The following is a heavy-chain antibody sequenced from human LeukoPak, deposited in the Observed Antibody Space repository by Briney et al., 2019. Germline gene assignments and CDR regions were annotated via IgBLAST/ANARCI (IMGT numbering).Heavy chain of an antibody. CDR1: GYTFTSYG. Sequence: ASVKGSCKASGYTFTSYGISWVRQAPGQVLEWMGWISAYNGNTNYAQKLQGRVTMTTDTSTSTAYMELRSLRSDDTAVYYCARDWDDILTGDYWGQGTLVTVSS. V-gene: IGHV1-18*01. J-gene: IGHJ4*02. D-gene: IGHD3-9*01. CDR2: ISAYNGNT. CDR3: ARDWDDILTGDY.